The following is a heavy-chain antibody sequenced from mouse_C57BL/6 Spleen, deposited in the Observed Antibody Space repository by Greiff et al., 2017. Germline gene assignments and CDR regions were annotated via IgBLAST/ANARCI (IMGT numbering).Heavy chain of an antibody. D-gene: IGHD2-4*01. Sequence: VQLQQSGAELVKPGASVKMSCKASGYTFTSYWITWVKQRPGQGLEWIGDIYPGSGSTNYNEKFKGKATLTVDTSSSTAYMQLSSLTSEDSAVYYCARGYDYASWFAYWGQGTLVTVSA. CDR3: ARGYDYASWFAY. CDR2: IYPGSGST. J-gene: IGHJ3*01. CDR1: GYTFTSYW. V-gene: IGHV1-55*01.